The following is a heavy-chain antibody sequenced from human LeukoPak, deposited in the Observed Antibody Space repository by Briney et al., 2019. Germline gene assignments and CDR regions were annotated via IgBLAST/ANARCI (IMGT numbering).Heavy chain of an antibody. CDR1: GFTFSSYA. J-gene: IGHJ4*02. V-gene: IGHV3-23*01. CDR2: ISGSGGST. D-gene: IGHD6-13*01. CDR3: AKSAGGGIAAAAPFDY. Sequence: GGSLRLSCVASGFTFSSYAMSWVRQAPGKGLEWVSAISGSGGSTYYADSVKGRFTISRDNSKNTLYLQMNSLRAEDTAVYYCAKSAGGGIAAAAPFDYWGQGTLVTVSS.